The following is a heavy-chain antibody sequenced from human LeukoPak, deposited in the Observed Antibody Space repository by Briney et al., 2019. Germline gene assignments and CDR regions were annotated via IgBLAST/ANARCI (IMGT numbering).Heavy chain of an antibody. CDR3: AKDRRAMYSSGWYGTSGFDY. D-gene: IGHD6-19*01. V-gene: IGHV3-43*02. J-gene: IGHJ4*02. CDR1: GFTFDDYA. CDR2: ISGDGGST. Sequence: GGSLRLSCAASGFTFDDYAMHWVRQAPGKGLEWVSLISGDGGSTYYADSVKGRFTISRDNSKNSLYLQMNSPRTEDTALYYCAKDRRAMYSSGWYGTSGFDYWGQGTLVTVSS.